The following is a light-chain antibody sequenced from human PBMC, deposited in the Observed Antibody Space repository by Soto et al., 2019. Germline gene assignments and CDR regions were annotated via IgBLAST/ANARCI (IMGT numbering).Light chain of an antibody. J-gene: IGKJ3*01. Sequence: EIVLTQSPDTLSLSPGERATLSCRASQSVRSSLAWYQQKPGQAPRLLIYDASNRATGIPARFSGSGSGTDFTLTICSLESEVFIVYYCQQRSNWTPQVTFGPFTKVDIK. CDR1: QSVRSS. V-gene: IGKV3-11*01. CDR2: DAS. CDR3: QQRSNWTPQVT.